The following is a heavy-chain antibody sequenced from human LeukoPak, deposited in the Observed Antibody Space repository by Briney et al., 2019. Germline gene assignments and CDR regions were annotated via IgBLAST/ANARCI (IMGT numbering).Heavy chain of an antibody. CDR2: IGAGGAAT. Sequence: PGASLRLSCAASGFTFTIYAMTWVRQAPGKGLEWVSSIGAGGAATFYSDSVKGRFTISRDNSMNTLYLQMNSLRADDTAVYYCGRPTKFWLIQGDGVDVWGQGTTVTVSS. CDR1: GFTFTIYA. V-gene: IGHV3-23*01. J-gene: IGHJ6*02. CDR3: GRPTKFWLIQGDGVDV. D-gene: IGHD6-19*01.